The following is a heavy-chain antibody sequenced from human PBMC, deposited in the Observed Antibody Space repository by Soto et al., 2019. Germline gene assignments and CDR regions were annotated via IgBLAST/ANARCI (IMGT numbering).Heavy chain of an antibody. D-gene: IGHD2-15*01. CDR2: VHYSGST. Sequence: PSETLSLTCIVSGDSISGYSWSWIRQSPGKGLDWIGYVHYSGSTNYNSSLKTRVTISVDRSKNQFSLSLISVTAADTAVYYCARHEDWAHYFDYWGQGILVTSPQ. V-gene: IGHV4-59*08. J-gene: IGHJ4*02. CDR3: ARHEDWAHYFDY. CDR1: GDSISGYS.